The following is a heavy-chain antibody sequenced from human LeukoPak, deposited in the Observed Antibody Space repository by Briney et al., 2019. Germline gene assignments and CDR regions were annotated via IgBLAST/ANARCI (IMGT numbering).Heavy chain of an antibody. J-gene: IGHJ4*02. CDR3: AKDGLQSSEWSPPLNY. D-gene: IGHD3-3*01. Sequence: GGSLRLSCTASGFSLSSYAMSWVRQAPGKGLEWVSLISCDAGSTYYADSVKGRFTISRDITKNTLYLQMNSLRAEDTATYYCAKDGLQSSEWSPPLNYWGQGTLVTVSS. CDR2: ISCDAGST. V-gene: IGHV3-23*01. CDR1: GFSLSSYA.